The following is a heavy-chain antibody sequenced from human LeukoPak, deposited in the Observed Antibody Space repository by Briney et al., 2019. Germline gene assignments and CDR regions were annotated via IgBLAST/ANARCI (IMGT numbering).Heavy chain of an antibody. V-gene: IGHV4-61*02. CDR3: ARDGRAGSLFAY. CDR1: GGSISSGSYY. CDR2: IYTSGST. Sequence: KTSETLSLTCTVSGGSISSGSYYWSWIRQPAGKGLEWIGRIYTSGSTNYNPSLKSRVTISVDTSKNQFSLKLSSVTAADTAIYYCARDGRAGSLFAYWGQGTLATVSS. J-gene: IGHJ4*02. D-gene: IGHD6-19*01.